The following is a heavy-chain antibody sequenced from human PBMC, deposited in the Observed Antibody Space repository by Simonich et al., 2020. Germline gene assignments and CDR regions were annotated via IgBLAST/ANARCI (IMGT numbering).Heavy chain of an antibody. Sequence: EVQLVQSGAEVKKPGESLKISCKGSGYSFTIYWIGWVRQMPGKGLEWMGIIFPGASDTSYSPSFQGHVTISAAKSISTAYLQWSSLKASDTAMYYCARQLNDFDIWGQGTMVTVSS. D-gene: IGHD1-1*01. CDR2: IFPGASDT. V-gene: IGHV5-51*01. CDR3: ARQLNDFDI. CDR1: GYSFTIYW. J-gene: IGHJ3*02.